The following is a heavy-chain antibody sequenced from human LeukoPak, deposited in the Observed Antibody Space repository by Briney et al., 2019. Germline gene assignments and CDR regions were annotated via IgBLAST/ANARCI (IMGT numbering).Heavy chain of an antibody. J-gene: IGHJ6*02. CDR1: GYTFTGYY. CDR2: INPNSGGT. D-gene: IGHD2-2*01. CDR3: ARVFIVVVPAAIEDHYYYYYGMDV. V-gene: IGHV1-2*02. Sequence: GASVKVSCKASGYTFTGYYMHWVRQAPGQGLEWMGWINPNSGGTDYAQKFQGRVTMTRNTSISTAYMELSSLRSEDTAVYYCARVFIVVVPAAIEDHYYYYYGMDVWGQGTTVTVSS.